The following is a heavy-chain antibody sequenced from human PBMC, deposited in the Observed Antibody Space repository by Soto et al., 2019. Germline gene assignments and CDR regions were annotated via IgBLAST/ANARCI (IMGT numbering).Heavy chain of an antibody. CDR1: GDSVSSNNAA. CDR3: ARTVGWLDP. V-gene: IGHV6-1*01. CDR2: TYYRSKWYK. J-gene: IGHJ5*02. D-gene: IGHD1-26*01. Sequence: PSQTLSLTCAISGDSVSSNNAAWNWIRQSPSRGLEWLGRTYYRSKWYKQYAASVKSRITINPDTSKNQFSLELNSVSPEDTAVYYCARTVGWLDPWGQGSLVTVSS.